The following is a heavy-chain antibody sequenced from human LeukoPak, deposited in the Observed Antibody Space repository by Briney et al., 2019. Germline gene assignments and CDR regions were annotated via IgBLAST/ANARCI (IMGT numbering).Heavy chain of an antibody. CDR3: ARSEAPTVRGVIMVNWVDP. J-gene: IGHJ5*02. D-gene: IGHD3-10*01. Sequence: SETLSLTCTVSSGSISSYFWSRIRQPPGKGLEWIGYISYSGSTDYNPSLKSRVTISVDTSRNQFSLKLKSVTAADTAVYYCARSEAPTVRGVIMVNWVDPWGQGTLVTVSS. CDR2: ISYSGST. CDR1: SGSISSYF. V-gene: IGHV4-59*01.